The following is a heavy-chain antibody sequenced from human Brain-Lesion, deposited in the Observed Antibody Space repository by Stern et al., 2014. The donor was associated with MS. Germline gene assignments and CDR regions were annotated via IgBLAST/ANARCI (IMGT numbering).Heavy chain of an antibody. CDR3: AKDRQYLTYFFDH. Sequence: VHLVESGGGVVQPGRPLRLSCVASGFTFGSCAVHWVRQAPGKGLEWVAGVSYDGSNKYYADSVKGRFTISRDNSQNTLYMQMSSLRPEDTAVYYCAKDRQYLTYFFDHWGQGSLVTVSS. CDR2: VSYDGSNK. V-gene: IGHV3-30*18. D-gene: IGHD2/OR15-2a*01. CDR1: GFTFGSCA. J-gene: IGHJ5*02.